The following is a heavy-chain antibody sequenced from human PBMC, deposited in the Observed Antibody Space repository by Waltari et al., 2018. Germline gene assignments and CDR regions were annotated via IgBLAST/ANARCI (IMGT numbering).Heavy chain of an antibody. CDR3: ARSPNSGWYPYYYYGMDV. D-gene: IGHD6-19*01. Sequence: QVQLQESGPGLVKPSETLSLTCTVPGGSISSYYWSWIRQPPGRGLEWIGYIYYSGSTNYNPSLKSRVTISVDTSKNQFSLKLSSVTAADTAVYYCARSPNSGWYPYYYYGMDVWGQGTTVTVSS. V-gene: IGHV4-59*08. CDR2: IYYSGST. J-gene: IGHJ6*02. CDR1: GGSISSYY.